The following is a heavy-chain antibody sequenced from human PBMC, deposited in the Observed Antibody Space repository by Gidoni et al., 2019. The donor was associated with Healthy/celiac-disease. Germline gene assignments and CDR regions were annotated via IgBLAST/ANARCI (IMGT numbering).Heavy chain of an antibody. CDR1: GFPFSSYA. D-gene: IGHD2-8*01. CDR2: ISGSGGST. Sequence: EVQLLESGGGLVQPGGSLELSCAASGFPFSSYAISWVRHAPGTGREWFSAISGSGGSTYYADSVKGRFTISRDNSKNTLYLQMNSLRAEDTAVYYWAKDRVTVYAPDNWFDPWGQGTLVTVSS. V-gene: IGHV3-23*01. CDR3: AKDRVTVYAPDNWFDP. J-gene: IGHJ5*02.